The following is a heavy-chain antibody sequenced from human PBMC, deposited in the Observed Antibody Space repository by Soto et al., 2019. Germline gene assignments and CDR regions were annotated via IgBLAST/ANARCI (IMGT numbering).Heavy chain of an antibody. CDR1: GGTFSSYA. CDR3: ARGHTAMAPFDY. CDR2: IIPIFGTA. V-gene: IGHV1-69*06. D-gene: IGHD5-18*01. J-gene: IGHJ4*02. Sequence: SVKVSCKASGGTFSSYAISWVRQAPGQGLEWMGGIIPIFGTANYAQKFQGRVTITADKSTSTAYMELSSLRPEDTAVYYCARGHTAMAPFDYWGQGTLVTVSS.